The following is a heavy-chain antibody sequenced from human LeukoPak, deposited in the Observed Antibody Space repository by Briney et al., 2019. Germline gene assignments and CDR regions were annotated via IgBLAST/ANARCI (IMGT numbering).Heavy chain of an antibody. V-gene: IGHV3-9*01. D-gene: IGHD2-2*01. CDR3: AKDSSADSNPYFDY. J-gene: IGHJ4*02. Sequence: TGGSLRLSCAASGLTFDEFAMHWVRQAPGKGLEWVSGISWNSGDIGYADSVKGRFTISRDNAKKSLYLEMNSLRAEDTALYYCAKDSSADSNPYFDYWGQGTLVTVSS. CDR2: ISWNSGDI. CDR1: GLTFDEFA.